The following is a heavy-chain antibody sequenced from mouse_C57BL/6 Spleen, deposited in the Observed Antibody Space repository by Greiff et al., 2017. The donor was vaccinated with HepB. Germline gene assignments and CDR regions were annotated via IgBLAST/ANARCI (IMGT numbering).Heavy chain of an antibody. D-gene: IGHD2-5*01. V-gene: IGHV1-82*01. J-gene: IGHJ3*01. CDR3: ARDDSNYPWFAY. CDR2: IYPGDGDT. CDR1: GYAFSSSW. Sequence: VQLVESGPELVKPGASVKISCKASGYAFSSSWMNWVKQRPGKGLEWIGRIYPGDGDTNYNGKFKGKATLTADKSSSTAYMQLSSLTSEDSAVYFCARDDSNYPWFAYWGQGTLVTVSA.